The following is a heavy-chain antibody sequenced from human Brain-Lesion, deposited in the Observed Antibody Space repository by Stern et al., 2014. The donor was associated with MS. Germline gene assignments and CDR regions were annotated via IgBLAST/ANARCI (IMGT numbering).Heavy chain of an antibody. J-gene: IGHJ4*02. CDR2: FDPEDGET. CDR1: GYTLTELS. CDR3: ATLSPGAGGNYYRHFDY. D-gene: IGHD1-26*01. Sequence: MQLVESGAEVKKPGASVKVSCKVSGYTLTELSMHWVRQAPRKGLEGMGGFDPEDGETRYGQKFQGRGTMTEEKSQDTASMALSSLRSEDPAVYYCATLSPGAGGNYYRHFDYWGQGTLVTVSS. V-gene: IGHV1-24*01.